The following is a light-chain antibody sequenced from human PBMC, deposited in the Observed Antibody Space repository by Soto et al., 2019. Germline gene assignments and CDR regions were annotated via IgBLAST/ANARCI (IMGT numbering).Light chain of an antibody. CDR1: SSDVGTYNL. CDR3: CSYGGSSTFPYV. J-gene: IGLJ1*01. V-gene: IGLV2-23*02. CDR2: EVT. Sequence: QSVLAQPASVSGSPEQSITISCTGTSSDVGTYNLVSWYQQHPGKAPKLIIYEVTERPSGVSNRFPGSKFGNTASLTISGLLPEDEADYYCCSYGGSSTFPYVFGTGTKVTVL.